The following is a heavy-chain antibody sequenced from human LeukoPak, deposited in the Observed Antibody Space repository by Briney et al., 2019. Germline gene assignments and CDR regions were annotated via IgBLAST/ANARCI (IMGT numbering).Heavy chain of an antibody. CDR3: AKVMKGSERLTMVRGVIIKTAGLYYMDV. V-gene: IGHV3-30*02. J-gene: IGHJ6*03. Sequence: GGSLRLSCAASGFTFSSYGIHWVRQAPGKGPEWVAFVHYDGSNKYYADSVKGRFPISRDNSKNTVYLQMNSLRAEDTAVYYCAKVMKGSERLTMVRGVIIKTAGLYYMDVWGKGTTVTVSS. CDR1: GFTFSSYG. D-gene: IGHD3-10*01. CDR2: VHYDGSNK.